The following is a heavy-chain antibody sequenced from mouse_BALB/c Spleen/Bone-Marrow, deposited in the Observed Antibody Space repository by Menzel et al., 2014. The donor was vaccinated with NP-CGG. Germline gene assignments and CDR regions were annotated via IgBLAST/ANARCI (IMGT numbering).Heavy chain of an antibody. Sequence: LVESGGGLVQPGGSRKLSCAASGFTFSSFGMHWVRQAPEKGLEWVAYISSGSSNIYYADTVKGRFTISRDNPKNTLFLQMTSLRSEDRAIYYCARAGFSAVVAGYWGQGTSLAVSS. D-gene: IGHD1-1*01. CDR2: ISSGSSNI. CDR1: GFTFSSFG. V-gene: IGHV5-17*02. CDR3: ARAGFSAVVAGY. J-gene: IGHJ2*02.